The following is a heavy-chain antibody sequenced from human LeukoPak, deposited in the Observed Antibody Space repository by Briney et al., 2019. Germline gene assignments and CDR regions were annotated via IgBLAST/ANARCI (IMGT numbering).Heavy chain of an antibody. J-gene: IGHJ4*02. D-gene: IGHD3-10*01. Sequence: GGTLRLSCAASGFTFSSYGVSWVRQAPGKGLEWVSGISGSGHRTYYADSVKGRFTISRDNSKNTLYLQMNSLRAEDTAVYYCAKDLHYYGSGSGVGDYWGQGTLVTVSS. CDR1: GFTFSSYG. CDR3: AKDLHYYGSGSGVGDY. V-gene: IGHV3-23*01. CDR2: ISGSGHRT.